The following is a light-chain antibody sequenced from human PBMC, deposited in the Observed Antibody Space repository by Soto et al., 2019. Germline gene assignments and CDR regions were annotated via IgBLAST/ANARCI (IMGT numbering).Light chain of an antibody. J-gene: IGKJ4*01. Sequence: EIVMTQSPATLSVSPGERATLSCRASQSVSSNLAWYQQKPGQAPRLLIYGASTGATGIPARFSGSGSVTEFILTITRLLSENFPIYYCQQQSKLPLAFGRGIKMDI. CDR3: QQQSKLPLA. V-gene: IGKV3-15*01. CDR1: QSVSSN. CDR2: GAS.